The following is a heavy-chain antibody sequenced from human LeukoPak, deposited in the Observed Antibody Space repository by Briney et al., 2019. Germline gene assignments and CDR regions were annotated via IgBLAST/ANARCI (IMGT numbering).Heavy chain of an antibody. CDR2: ISWDGGST. V-gene: IGHV3-43*01. J-gene: IGHJ6*03. D-gene: IGHD2-15*01. Sequence: GGSLRLSCAASGFTFDDYTMHWVRQAPGKGLEWVSLISWDGGSTYYADSVKGRFTISRDNSKNSLYLQMNSLRTEDTALYYCAGGYCSGGSCYRFGHYYYYMDVWGKGTTVTVSS. CDR3: AGGYCSGGSCYRFGHYYYYMDV. CDR1: GFTFDDYT.